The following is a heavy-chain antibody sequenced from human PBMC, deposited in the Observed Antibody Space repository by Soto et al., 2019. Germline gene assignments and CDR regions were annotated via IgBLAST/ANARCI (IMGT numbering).Heavy chain of an antibody. V-gene: IGHV1-69*13. CDR3: AREKTTVITNYYYGMDV. J-gene: IGHJ6*02. D-gene: IGHD4-17*01. Sequence: GASVKVSCKASGGTLSSYAISWVRQAPGQGLEWMGGIIPIFGTANYAQKFQGRVTITADESTSTAYMELSSLRSEDTAVYYCAREKTTVITNYYYGMDVWGQGTTVTVSS. CDR1: GGTLSSYA. CDR2: IIPIFGTA.